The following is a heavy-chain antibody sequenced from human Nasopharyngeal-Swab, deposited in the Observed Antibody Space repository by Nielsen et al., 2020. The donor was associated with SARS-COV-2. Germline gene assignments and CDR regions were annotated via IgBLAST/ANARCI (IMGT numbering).Heavy chain of an antibody. D-gene: IGHD6-13*01. Sequence: SETLSLTCTVSGGSISSGDYYWSWIRQPPGKGLEWIGYIYYSGSTYYNPSLKSRVTISVDTSKNQFSLKLSSVTAADTAVYYCARGTAAADHFDYWGQGTLVTVSS. V-gene: IGHV4-30-4*01. J-gene: IGHJ4*02. CDR3: ARGTAAADHFDY. CDR1: GGSISSGDYY. CDR2: IYYSGST.